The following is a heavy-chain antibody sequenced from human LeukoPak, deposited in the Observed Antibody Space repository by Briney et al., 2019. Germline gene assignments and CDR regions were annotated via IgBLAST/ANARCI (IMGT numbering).Heavy chain of an antibody. J-gene: IGHJ5*02. V-gene: IGHV3-7*03. D-gene: IGHD3-9*01. Sequence: GGSLRLSCAASGFTFSRYSMNWVRQAPGKGLEWVANIKTDGSEKYYVDSVKGRFTISRDNAKNSLYLQMNSLRAEDTAVYYCARDYTGYFPWGQGTLVIVSS. CDR1: GFTFSRYS. CDR3: ARDYTGYFP. CDR2: IKTDGSEK.